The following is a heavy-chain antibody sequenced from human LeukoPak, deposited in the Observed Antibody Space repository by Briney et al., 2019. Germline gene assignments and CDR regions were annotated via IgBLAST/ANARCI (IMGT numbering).Heavy chain of an antibody. CDR3: AKDFRVGATMEDAIDI. Sequence: PGGSLRLSCAAAGFTFSSYSMNWVRQAPGKGLEWVSSISSSSSYIYYADSVKGRFTISRDNAKNSLYLQMNSLRAEDTAVYYCAKDFRVGATMEDAIDIWGQGTMVTVSS. CDR1: GFTFSSYS. D-gene: IGHD1-26*01. CDR2: ISSSSSYI. V-gene: IGHV3-21*01. J-gene: IGHJ3*02.